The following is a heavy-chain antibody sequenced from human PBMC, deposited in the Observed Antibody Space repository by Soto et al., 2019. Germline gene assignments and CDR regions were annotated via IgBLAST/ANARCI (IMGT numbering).Heavy chain of an antibody. Sequence: ASVKVSCKASGYTFTGYYMHWVRLAPGQGLEWMGWINPNSGGTNYAQKFQGWVTMTRDTSISTAYMELSRLRSDDTAVYYCARSPGYYYDSSGYYQTDAFDIWGQGTMVTVSS. CDR2: INPNSGGT. CDR1: GYTFTGYY. V-gene: IGHV1-2*04. CDR3: ARSPGYYYDSSGYYQTDAFDI. J-gene: IGHJ3*02. D-gene: IGHD3-22*01.